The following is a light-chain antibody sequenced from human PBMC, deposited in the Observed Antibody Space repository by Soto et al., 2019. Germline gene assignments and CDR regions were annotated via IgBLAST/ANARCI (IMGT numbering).Light chain of an antibody. CDR2: WAS. CDR3: QQYYSTPYT. Sequence: DIVMTQSPDSLAVSLGERDTINCKSGQSVLYSSNNKNCLAWYQQKPGQPPKLLIYWASTRESGVPDRFSGSGSGTDFTLTISSLQAEDVAVYYCQQYYSTPYTFGQGTKLEIK. J-gene: IGKJ2*01. V-gene: IGKV4-1*01. CDR1: QSVLYSSNNKNC.